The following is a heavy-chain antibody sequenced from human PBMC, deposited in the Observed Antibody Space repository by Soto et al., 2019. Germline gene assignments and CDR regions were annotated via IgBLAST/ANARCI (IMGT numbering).Heavy chain of an antibody. CDR2: IYYIGST. CDR1: GGSISSSNYY. CDR3: ARLGILTGYPSWFDP. D-gene: IGHD3-9*01. Sequence: PSETLSLTCTVSGGSISSSNYYWGWIRQPPGKGLEWIGSIYYIGSTYSNPSLKSRITISVDTSKNQFSLKLSSVTAADTAVYYSARLGILTGYPSWFDPWGQGTLVTVSS. V-gene: IGHV4-39*01. J-gene: IGHJ5*02.